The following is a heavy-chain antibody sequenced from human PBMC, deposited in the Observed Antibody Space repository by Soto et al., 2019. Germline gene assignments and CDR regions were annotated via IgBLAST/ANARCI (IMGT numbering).Heavy chain of an antibody. Sequence: QVQLVESGGGVVQPGRSLRLSCEASGFNLNDFGIHWVRQTPGKGLEWVAVISYDGSSEYYVDSVKDRFTVSRDNSKGTVYLQMHTLRGDATAVYSCAKDSVGSAMDVWGQGTTVIVSS. V-gene: IGHV3-30*18. CDR2: ISYDGSSE. CDR1: GFNLNDFG. D-gene: IGHD3-10*01. J-gene: IGHJ6*02. CDR3: AKDSVGSAMDV.